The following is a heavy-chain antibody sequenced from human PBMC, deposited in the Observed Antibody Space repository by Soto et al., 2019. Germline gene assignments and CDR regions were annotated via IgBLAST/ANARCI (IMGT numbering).Heavy chain of an antibody. CDR2: INHSGST. CDR1: GGSFSGYY. D-gene: IGHD3-3*01. J-gene: IGHJ4*02. V-gene: IGHV4-34*01. Sequence: KTSETLSLTCAVYGGSFSGYYWSWIRQPPGKGLEWIGEINHSGSTNYNPSLKSRVTISVDTSKNQFSLKLSSVTAADTAVYYCARGLRFLEWLPRSPFDYWGQGTLVTVSS. CDR3: ARGLRFLEWLPRSPFDY.